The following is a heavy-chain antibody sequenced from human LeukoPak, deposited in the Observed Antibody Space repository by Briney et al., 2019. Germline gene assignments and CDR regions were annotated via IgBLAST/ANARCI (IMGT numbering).Heavy chain of an antibody. V-gene: IGHV1-24*01. D-gene: IGHD5-18*01. CDR3: AAGRPYSLLDY. CDR1: GSSLSELS. CDR2: FDVIDSET. J-gene: IGHJ4*02. Sequence: ASVKVSCTVSGSSLSELSLYWVRQAPGKGLEWMGGFDVIDSETFYAQKFQGRVTMTEDSSTDTAYMELRSLTSDGTALYYCAAGRPYSLLDYWGQGTLVTVSS.